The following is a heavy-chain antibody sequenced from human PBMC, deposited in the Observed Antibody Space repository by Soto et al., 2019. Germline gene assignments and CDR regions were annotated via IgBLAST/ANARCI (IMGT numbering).Heavy chain of an antibody. CDR1: GLTFSSFT. D-gene: IGHD3-3*01. CDR2: INSNGGSA. CDR3: ASDGVLRFLDWLVPEYDLDY. Sequence: GGSLRLSCSSSGLTFSSFTMHWVRQAPEKGLEYVSAINSNGGSAYYGDSVKGRFTISRDNPKNTLYLQMNSLRAEDTAVYYCASDGVLRFLDWLVPEYDLDYWGQGTLVAVSS. J-gene: IGHJ4*02. V-gene: IGHV3-64*04.